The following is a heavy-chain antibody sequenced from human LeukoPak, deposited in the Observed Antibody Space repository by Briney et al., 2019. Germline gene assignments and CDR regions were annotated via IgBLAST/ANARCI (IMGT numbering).Heavy chain of an antibody. J-gene: IGHJ4*02. D-gene: IGHD2-15*01. CDR2: IYGSGST. CDR1: GGSISSDF. V-gene: IGHV4-59*01. Sequence: SETLSLTCTVSGGSISSDFWIWVRQPPGKGLEWIGYIYGSGSTNYNPSLKSRVSISVNTSKNQFSLKVNSVTAADTAVYYCARARYCSGGSCSYYFDYWGQGTLVTVSS. CDR3: ARARYCSGGSCSYYFDY.